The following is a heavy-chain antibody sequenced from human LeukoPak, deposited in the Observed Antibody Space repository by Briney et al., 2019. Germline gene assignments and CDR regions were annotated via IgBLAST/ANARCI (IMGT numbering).Heavy chain of an antibody. D-gene: IGHD6-13*01. V-gene: IGHV4-38-2*02. Sequence: SETLSLTCSVSGFSISSGYYWSFIRQPPGKGLEWIGSIFYSGRTYYNPSLKSRVTMSVDTSKNQFSLRLSSVNAADTAVYYCARDILATSIAAPYYWGQGTLVTVSS. CDR2: IFYSGRT. J-gene: IGHJ4*02. CDR3: ARDILATSIAAPYY. CDR1: GFSISSGYY.